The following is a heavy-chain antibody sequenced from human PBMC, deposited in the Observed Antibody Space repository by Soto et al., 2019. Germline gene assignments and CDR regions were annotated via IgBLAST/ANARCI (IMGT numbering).Heavy chain of an antibody. V-gene: IGHV1-3*01. D-gene: IGHD3-3*01. CDR3: ARGPDFWSGLYYMDV. J-gene: IGHJ6*03. CDR2: INAGNGNT. CDR1: GYTFTSYA. Sequence: QVQLVQSGAEVKKPGASVKVSCKASGYTFTSYAMHWVRQAPGQRLEWMGWINAGNGNTKYSQKFQGRVTITRDTPASPAYMELSSLRSEDTAVYYCARGPDFWSGLYYMDVWGKGTTVTVSS.